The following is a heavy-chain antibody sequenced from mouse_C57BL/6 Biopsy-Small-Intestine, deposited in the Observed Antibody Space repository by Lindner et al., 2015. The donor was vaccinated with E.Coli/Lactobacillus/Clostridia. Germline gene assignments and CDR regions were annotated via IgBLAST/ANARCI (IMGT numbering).Heavy chain of an antibody. CDR1: GFTFTDYE. J-gene: IGHJ3*01. CDR2: IDPETDGT. CDR3: TRYDGYYLAWFAY. D-gene: IGHD2-3*01. Sequence: VQLQESGAELVRPGASVTLSCKASGFTFTDYEMHWVKQTPVHGLEWIGSIDPETDGTAYNQKFKDKAILTADKSSSTAYMELRSLTSEDSAVYYCTRYDGYYLAWFAYWGQGTLVTVSA. V-gene: IGHV1-15*01.